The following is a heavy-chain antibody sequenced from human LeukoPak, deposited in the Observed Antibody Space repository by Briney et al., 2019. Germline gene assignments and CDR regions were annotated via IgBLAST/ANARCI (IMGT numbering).Heavy chain of an antibody. CDR1: GFTFSSYS. D-gene: IGHD4-17*01. J-gene: IGHJ4*02. CDR3: ARGLYGDGFDY. Sequence: GGSLRLSCAASGFTFSSYSMNWVRQAPGKGLEWVSYISSSSSTIYYADSVKGRFTISRDNAKNSLYLQMNSLRAEDTAVYYCARGLYGDGFDYWGQGTLVTVSS. V-gene: IGHV3-48*01. CDR2: ISSSSSTI.